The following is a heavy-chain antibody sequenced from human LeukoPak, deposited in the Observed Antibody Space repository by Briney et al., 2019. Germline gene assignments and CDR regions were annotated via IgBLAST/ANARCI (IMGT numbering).Heavy chain of an antibody. Sequence: GGSLRLSCTASGFTFSGSAMHWVRQAPGKGLEWVGRIRTKVHNHATSYGASVKGSFIISRDDSRNTTYLEMISLTSEDTAFYYCARHVPYDSSGLDHWGQGTLVTVSS. J-gene: IGHJ4*02. CDR1: GFTFSGSA. V-gene: IGHV3-73*01. CDR3: ARHVPYDSSGLDH. D-gene: IGHD3-22*01. CDR2: IRTKVHNHAT.